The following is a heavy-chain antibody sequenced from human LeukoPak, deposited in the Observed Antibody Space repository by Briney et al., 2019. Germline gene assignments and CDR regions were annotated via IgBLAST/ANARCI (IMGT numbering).Heavy chain of an antibody. D-gene: IGHD6-13*01. J-gene: IGHJ5*02. CDR3: ARAPARSYSSSWYGRDWFDP. CDR2: INPSGGST. CDR1: GYTFTSYY. Sequence: ASVKVSCKASGYTFTSYYMHWLRQAPGQGLEWMGIINPSGGSTSYAQKFQGRVTMTRDTSTSTVYMELSSLRSEDTAVYYCARAPARSYSSSWYGRDWFDPWGQGTLVTVSS. V-gene: IGHV1-46*01.